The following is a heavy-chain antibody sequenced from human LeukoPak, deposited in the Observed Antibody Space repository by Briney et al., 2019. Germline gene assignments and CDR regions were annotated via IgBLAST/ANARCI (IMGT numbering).Heavy chain of an antibody. CDR1: GDSVSSNSAT. Sequence: SQTLSLTCAISGDSVSSNSATCNWFRQSPSRGLECLGRTYYRSKWYNDYAISVKTRITTNPDTSKNQFSLQLNSVTPEDTAMYYCVRYVTSGRSFDSWGQGTLVTVSS. CDR2: TYYRSKWYN. V-gene: IGHV6-1*01. J-gene: IGHJ4*02. CDR3: VRYVTSGRSFDS. D-gene: IGHD2/OR15-2a*01.